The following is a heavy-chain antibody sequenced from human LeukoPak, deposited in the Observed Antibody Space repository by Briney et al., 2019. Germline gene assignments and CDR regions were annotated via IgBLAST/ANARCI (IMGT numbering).Heavy chain of an antibody. J-gene: IGHJ4*02. D-gene: IGHD6-13*01. Sequence: SETLSLTCTVSGGSISSYYWSWIRQPPGKGLEWIGYIYYSGSTNYNPSLKSRVTISVDTSKNQFSLKLSSVAAADMALYYCARSRCYFDYWGQGTLVTVSS. CDR3: ARSRCYFDY. CDR2: IYYSGST. CDR1: GGSISSYY. V-gene: IGHV4-59*01.